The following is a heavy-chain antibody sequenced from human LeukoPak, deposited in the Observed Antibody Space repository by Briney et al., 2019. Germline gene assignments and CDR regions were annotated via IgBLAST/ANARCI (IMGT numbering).Heavy chain of an antibody. CDR3: ARQEYCSGGSCYTWFDP. Sequence: GESLQISCQGSGYSINNYWIGWVRRMPGKGLEWMGIIYPADSDIRYSPSFQGQVTILADKSISTAYLQWSSLKASDTAMYYCARQEYCSGGSCYTWFDPWGQGTLVIVSS. CDR1: GYSINNYW. CDR2: IYPADSDI. V-gene: IGHV5-51*01. J-gene: IGHJ5*02. D-gene: IGHD2-15*01.